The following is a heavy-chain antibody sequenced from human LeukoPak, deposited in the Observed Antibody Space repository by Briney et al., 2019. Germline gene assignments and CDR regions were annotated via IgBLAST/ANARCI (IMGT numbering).Heavy chain of an antibody. CDR3: ASFSIAAAGPNWFDP. D-gene: IGHD6-13*01. J-gene: IGHJ5*02. CDR2: IYYSGST. CDR1: GGSISSYY. V-gene: IGHV4-59*01. Sequence: SETLSLTCTVSGGSISSYYWSWIRQPPGKGLEWIGYIYYSGSTNYNPSLKSRVTISVDTSKNQFSLKLSSVTAADTAVYYCASFSIAAAGPNWFDPWGQGTLVTVSS.